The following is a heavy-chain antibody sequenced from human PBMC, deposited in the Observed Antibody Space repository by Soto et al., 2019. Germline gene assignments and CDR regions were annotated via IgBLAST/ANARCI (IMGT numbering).Heavy chain of an antibody. CDR1: GYTFTGYY. CDR3: ARGGEPTITMIVVAALYYFDY. D-gene: IGHD3-22*01. V-gene: IGHV1-2*04. Sequence: ASVKVSCKASGYTFTGYYMHWVRQAPGQGLERMGWINPNRGGTNYAQKFQGWVTMTRDTSISTAYMELSRLRSDDTAVYYCARGGEPTITMIVVAALYYFDYWGQGTLVTVSS. CDR2: INPNRGGT. J-gene: IGHJ4*02.